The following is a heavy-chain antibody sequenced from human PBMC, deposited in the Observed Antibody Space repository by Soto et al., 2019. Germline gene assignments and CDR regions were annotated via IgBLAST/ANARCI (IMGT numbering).Heavy chain of an antibody. CDR3: ARAPHPYYYDSSGYSGYYFDY. CDR1: GDSVRSSSYY. V-gene: IGHV4-61*01. D-gene: IGHD3-22*01. J-gene: IGHJ4*02. CDR2: GYYSGRT. Sequence: SETLSLTCTVSGDSVRSSSYYWTWIRQPPGKALEWIGYGYYSGRTNYNPSLKSRVTISVDTSKNQFSLKLSSVTAADTAVYYCARAPHPYYYDSSGYSGYYFDYWGQGTLVTVSS.